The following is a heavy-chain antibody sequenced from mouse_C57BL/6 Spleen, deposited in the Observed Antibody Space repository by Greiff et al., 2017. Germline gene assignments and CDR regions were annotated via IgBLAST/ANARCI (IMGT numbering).Heavy chain of an antibody. Sequence: VQLQQSGPELVKPGASVKISCKASGYAFRSSWMHWVKQRPGKGLEWLGRIYPGDGDTNYNGKFKGKATLTADKSSSTAYMQLSSLAAEDSAVYVCARGLGFAYWGQGTTLTVSS. D-gene: IGHD4-1*01. V-gene: IGHV1-82*01. CDR3: ARGLGFAY. CDR2: IYPGDGDT. J-gene: IGHJ2*01. CDR1: GYAFRSSW.